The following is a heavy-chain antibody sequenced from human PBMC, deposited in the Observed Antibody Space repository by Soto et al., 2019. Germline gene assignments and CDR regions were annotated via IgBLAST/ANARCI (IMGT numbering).Heavy chain of an antibody. CDR2: ISGSGVST. CDR1: RFTFSSYG. J-gene: IGHJ4*02. Sequence: GGSLRLSCAVSRFTFSSYGMNWVRQAPGKGLEWVSAISGSGVSTYYADSVKGRFTISRDNSKNTLYLQMNSLRAEDTAVYYCAKEHHYSSSWSEFDYWGQGTLVTVSS. V-gene: IGHV3-23*01. CDR3: AKEHHYSSSWSEFDY. D-gene: IGHD6-13*01.